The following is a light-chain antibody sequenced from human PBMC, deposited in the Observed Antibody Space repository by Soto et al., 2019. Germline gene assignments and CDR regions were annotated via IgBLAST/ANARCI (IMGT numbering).Light chain of an antibody. V-gene: IGKV1-9*01. J-gene: IGKJ1*01. CDR2: TAS. CDR3: QHLKTYPQT. Sequence: DFQLTQSPSFLSASIGDRVTITCRASQAISNYLAWYQQKPGKAPKLLIYTASTLHSGIPSRFSGSGSGTEFTLTISSLQPEDFATYYCQHLKTYPQTFGQGTKVDIK. CDR1: QAISNY.